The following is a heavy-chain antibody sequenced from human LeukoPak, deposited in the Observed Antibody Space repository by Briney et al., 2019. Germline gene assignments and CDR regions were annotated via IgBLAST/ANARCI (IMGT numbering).Heavy chain of an antibody. CDR1: GYTFTSYD. CDR3: ARTNSQWFGEPVDS. V-gene: IGHV1-8*01. CDR2: MNPNSGNT. Sequence: ASVKVSCKASGYTFTSYDINWVRQATGQGLEWMGWMNPNSGNTGYAQKFQGRATMTRNTSISTAYMELSSLRSEDTAVYYCARTNSQWFGEPVDSWGQGTLVTVSS. D-gene: IGHD3-10*01. J-gene: IGHJ5*01.